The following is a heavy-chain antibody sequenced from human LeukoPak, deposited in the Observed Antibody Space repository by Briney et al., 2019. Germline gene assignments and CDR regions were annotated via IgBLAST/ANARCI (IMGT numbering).Heavy chain of an antibody. CDR2: LYSDGNT. CDR3: ARGEEPLAANSVAY. J-gene: IGHJ4*02. D-gene: IGHD2-15*01. V-gene: IGHV3-53*01. CDR1: GFTVITND. Sequence: GGSLRLSCAASGFTVITNDMTWVRQAPGKGLEWVSVLYSDGNTKYADSVQGRFTISRDNSKNTLYLEMNSLSPDDTAVYYCARGEEPLAANSVAYWGQGTLVTVSS.